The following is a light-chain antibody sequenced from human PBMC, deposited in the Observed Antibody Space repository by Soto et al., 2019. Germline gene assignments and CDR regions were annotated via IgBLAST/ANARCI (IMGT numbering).Light chain of an antibody. Sequence: DIQMTQSPSTLSASVGERVTISCRANQSISSLLAWYQQKPGKAPKLLIYAASRLQSGVPSRFSGSGFGREFTLTINSLQPEDSATYYCQQSYHTPYTFGQGTKLEIK. CDR2: AAS. J-gene: IGKJ2*01. V-gene: IGKV1-39*01. CDR1: QSISSL. CDR3: QQSYHTPYT.